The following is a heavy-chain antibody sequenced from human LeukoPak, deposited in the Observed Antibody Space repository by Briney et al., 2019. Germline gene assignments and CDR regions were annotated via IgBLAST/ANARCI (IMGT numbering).Heavy chain of an antibody. J-gene: IGHJ4*02. CDR2: TYYRSKLYN. Sequence: SQTLSLTCAISGDSVSSNSAAWDWIRQSPSRGLEWLGRTYYRSKLYNYYPVSVKSRITIIPDTSKNQFSLQLNSVTPEDTAIYYCARGGLAVAGLDFWGQGTLVTVSS. CDR1: GDSVSSNSAA. V-gene: IGHV6-1*01. CDR3: ARGGLAVAGLDF. D-gene: IGHD6-19*01.